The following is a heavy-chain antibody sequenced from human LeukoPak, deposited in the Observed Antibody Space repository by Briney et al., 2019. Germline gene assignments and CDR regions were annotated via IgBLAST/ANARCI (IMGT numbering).Heavy chain of an antibody. CDR1: GGSVTNDNYF. J-gene: IGHJ4*02. CDR2: IYHSAGS. D-gene: IGHD6-19*01. CDR3: ARGGRAVAALGY. Sequence: PSETLSLTCTVSGGSVTNDNYFWSWTRQPPGVGLEWIGYIYHSAGSYFNPSLKSRVTISVDTSKNQFSLKLSSVTAADTAVYYCARGGRAVAALGYWGQGTLVTVSS. V-gene: IGHV4-30-4*01.